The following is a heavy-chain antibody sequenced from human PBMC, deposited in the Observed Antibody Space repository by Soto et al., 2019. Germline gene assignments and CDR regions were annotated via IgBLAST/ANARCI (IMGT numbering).Heavy chain of an antibody. CDR2: ISYDGSDK. V-gene: IGHV3-30*18. J-gene: IGHJ4*02. CDR3: AKSPNFYCSSYHCYKYYFDY. CDR1: GFTFNTFG. D-gene: IGHD2-2*01. Sequence: PGVSLRLSCAASGFTFNTFGMHWVRQAPGKGLEWVAVISYDGSDKYYSDSVRGRFTISRDNSMNTLYLQMNSLRTEDTAVYYCAKSPNFYCSSYHCYKYYFDYWGQGTMVTVYS.